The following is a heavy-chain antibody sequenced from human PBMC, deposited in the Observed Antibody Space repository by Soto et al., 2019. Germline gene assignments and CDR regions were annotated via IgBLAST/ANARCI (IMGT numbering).Heavy chain of an antibody. D-gene: IGHD6-13*01. Sequence: GGSLRLSCAASGFTFSSYAMSWVRQAPGKGLEWVSAISGSGGSTYYADSVKGRFTISRDNSKNTLYLQMNSLRAEDTAVYYCAKESGGAGGSWYFSGRKEAFDIWGQGTMVTVSS. CDR1: GFTFSSYA. J-gene: IGHJ3*02. CDR2: ISGSGGST. V-gene: IGHV3-23*01. CDR3: AKESGGAGGSWYFSGRKEAFDI.